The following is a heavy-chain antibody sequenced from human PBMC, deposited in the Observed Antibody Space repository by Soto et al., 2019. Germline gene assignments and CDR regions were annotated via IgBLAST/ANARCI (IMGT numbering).Heavy chain of an antibody. J-gene: IGHJ6*02. CDR2: IIPIFGTP. D-gene: IGHD4-17*01. CDR1: GGTFSSNP. CDR3: ARDPSAVKRLESFKYYRMDV. Sequence: QVQLMQSGAEVRKPGSSVTVSCKASGGTFSSNPISWVRQAPGQGHEWMGGIIPIFGTPHYAREFLDRVTLTAYRSTLTALMGPPSVTPDDTAIYYCARDPSAVKRLESFKYYRMDVWGLGTTVTVS. V-gene: IGHV1-69*06.